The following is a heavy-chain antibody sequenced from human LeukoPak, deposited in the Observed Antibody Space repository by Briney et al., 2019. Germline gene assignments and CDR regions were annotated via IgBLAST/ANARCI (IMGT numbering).Heavy chain of an antibody. D-gene: IGHD3-3*01. CDR2: ISAYNGNT. J-gene: IGHJ4*02. CDR3: ARDQGVTIFGVGESSDY. Sequence: ASVKVSCKASGYTFTSYGISWVRQAPGQGLEWMGWISAYNGNTNCAQKLQGRVTMTTDTSTSTAYMELRSLRSDDTAVYYCARDQGVTIFGVGESSDYWGQGTLVTVSS. CDR1: GYTFTSYG. V-gene: IGHV1-18*01.